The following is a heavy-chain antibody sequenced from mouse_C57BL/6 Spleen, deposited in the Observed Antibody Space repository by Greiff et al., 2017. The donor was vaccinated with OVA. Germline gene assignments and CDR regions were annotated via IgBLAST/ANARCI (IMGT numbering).Heavy chain of an antibody. CDR1: GYAFSSSW. D-gene: IGHD2-4*01. CDR3: ASYDYDPWFAY. Sequence: VQLQQSGPELVKPGASVKISCKASGYAFSSSWMNWVKQRPGKGLEWIGRIYPGDGDTNYNGKFKGKATLTADKSSSTAYMQLSSLTSEDSAVYVCASYDYDPWFAYWGQGTLVTVSA. V-gene: IGHV1-82*01. J-gene: IGHJ3*01. CDR2: IYPGDGDT.